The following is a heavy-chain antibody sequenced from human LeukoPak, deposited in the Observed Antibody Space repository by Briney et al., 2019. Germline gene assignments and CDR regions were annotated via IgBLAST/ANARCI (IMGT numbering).Heavy chain of an antibody. Sequence: GRSLRLSCAASGFMFSNYGMHWVRQAPGKGLEWVAVLWYDGSNEYYADSVKGRFTISRDNSKNTLYLQMNSLRPEDTAVYYCARALPDYYDGSGYYDYWGQGTLVTVSS. CDR2: LWYDGSNE. D-gene: IGHD3-22*01. CDR1: GFMFSNYG. J-gene: IGHJ4*02. V-gene: IGHV3-33*01. CDR3: ARALPDYYDGSGYYDY.